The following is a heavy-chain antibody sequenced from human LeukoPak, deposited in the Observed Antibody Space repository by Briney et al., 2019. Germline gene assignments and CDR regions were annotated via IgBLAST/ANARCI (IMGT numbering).Heavy chain of an antibody. CDR2: INHSGST. CDR1: GGSFSGYY. D-gene: IGHD3-10*01. J-gene: IGHJ6*02. CDR3: ARWSITMVRGVISHYYYYGMDV. Sequence: SETLSLTCAVYGGSFSGYYWSWIRQPPGKGLEWIGEINHSGSTNYDPSLKSRVTISVDTSKNQFSLKLSSVTAADTAVYYCARWSITMVRGVISHYYYYGMDVWGQGTTVTVSS. V-gene: IGHV4-34*01.